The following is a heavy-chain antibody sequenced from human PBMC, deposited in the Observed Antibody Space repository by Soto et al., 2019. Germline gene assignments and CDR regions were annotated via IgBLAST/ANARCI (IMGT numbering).Heavy chain of an antibody. CDR2: ISYDGSDK. V-gene: IGHV3-30*14. J-gene: IGHJ4*02. D-gene: IGHD5-12*01. CDR3: ARGLTPGDIVATKDSSGWYYFDY. CDR1: GFTFSSYA. Sequence: GGSLRLSCAASGFTFSSYAMHWVRQAPGKGLEWVALISYDGSDKDYADSVKGRFTISRDNSKNTLYLQMNSLRAEDAAVYYCARGLTPGDIVATKDSSGWYYFDYWGQGTLVTVSS.